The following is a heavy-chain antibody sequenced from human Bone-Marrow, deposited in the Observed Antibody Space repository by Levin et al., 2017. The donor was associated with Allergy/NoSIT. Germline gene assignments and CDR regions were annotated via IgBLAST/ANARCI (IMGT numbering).Heavy chain of an antibody. CDR3: AKGSLLLRTPIYYYAMDV. CDR2: IYYSGST. D-gene: IGHD1-26*01. J-gene: IGHJ6*02. Sequence: PSETLSLTCTVSGGSINSGGSFWSWIRQHPGKGLEWIGYIYYSGSTFYNPSLEGRASISVDTSKNLFSLRLTSVTAADAAVHYCAKGSLLLRTPIYYYAMDVWGQGTTVTVSS. V-gene: IGHV4-31*03. CDR1: GGSINSGGSF.